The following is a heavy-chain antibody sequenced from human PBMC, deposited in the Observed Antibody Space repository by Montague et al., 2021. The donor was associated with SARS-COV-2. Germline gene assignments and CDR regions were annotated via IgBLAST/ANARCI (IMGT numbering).Heavy chain of an antibody. J-gene: IGHJ4*02. CDR2: IDWDDDK. V-gene: IGHV2-70*11. CDR1: GFSLSTSGMC. Sequence: VKPTQTLTLTCTFSGFSLSTSGMCVSWIRKPPGKALEWLARIDWDDDKYYSTSLKTRLTICKDTSKNQVVLTMTNMDPVETATYYCARDWGCTHFDYWGQGTLVTVSS. D-gene: IGHD7-27*01. CDR3: ARDWGCTHFDY.